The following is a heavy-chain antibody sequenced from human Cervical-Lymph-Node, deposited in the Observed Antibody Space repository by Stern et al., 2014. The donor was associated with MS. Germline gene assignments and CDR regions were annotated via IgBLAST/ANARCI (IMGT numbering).Heavy chain of an antibody. D-gene: IGHD3-22*01. Sequence: QVQLQESGPGLVKPSQTLSLTCTVSGGSISSDNYYWTWIRQHPGKGLEWIGHIYYSGTTYYNPSLKSRVSITVEKSQNLFSLRLISVTAADTAVYYCARDHFTTSLDVWGHGTTVPVS. CDR1: GGSISSDNYY. J-gene: IGHJ6*02. V-gene: IGHV4-31*03. CDR2: IYYSGTT. CDR3: ARDHFTTSLDV.